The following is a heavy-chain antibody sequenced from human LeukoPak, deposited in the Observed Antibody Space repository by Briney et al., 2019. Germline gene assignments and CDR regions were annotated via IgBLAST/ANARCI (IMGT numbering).Heavy chain of an antibody. D-gene: IGHD1-20*01. J-gene: IGHJ4*02. V-gene: IGHV3-33*01. CDR3: ASSNWNDESLSDY. Sequence: GGSLRLSCAASGFTFSSYGMHWVRQAPGKGLEWVAVIWYDGSNKYYADSVKGRFSISRDNSKNTLYLQMNSLRAEDTAVYYCASSNWNDESLSDYWGQGTLVTVSS. CDR1: GFTFSSYG. CDR2: IWYDGSNK.